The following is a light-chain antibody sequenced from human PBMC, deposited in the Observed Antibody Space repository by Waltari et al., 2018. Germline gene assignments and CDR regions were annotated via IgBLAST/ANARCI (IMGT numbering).Light chain of an antibody. Sequence: QSALTQPRSVSGSPGQSVTIPCTGTTSDVGGYHSVSWFQHHPGKAPKLISYDVSARPSGVPDRFSGSKSDNTASLTISGLQAEDEADYYCCSYAGSYTYVFGSGTKVTVL. V-gene: IGLV2-11*01. CDR3: CSYAGSYTYV. CDR1: TSDVGGYHS. J-gene: IGLJ1*01. CDR2: DVS.